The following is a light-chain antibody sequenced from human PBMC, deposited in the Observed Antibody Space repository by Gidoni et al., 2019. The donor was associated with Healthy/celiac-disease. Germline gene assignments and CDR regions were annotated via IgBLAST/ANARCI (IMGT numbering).Light chain of an antibody. CDR3: QQYVSSPRIT. CDR2: GAS. CDR1: QSVSSSY. J-gene: IGKJ5*01. Sequence: EIVLKQSPGTLSLSPGERATLSCRASQSVSSSYLAWYQQKPGQAPRLLIYGASSRATGIPDRFSGSGSGTDFTLTISRLEPEDFAVYYCQQYVSSPRITFGQGTRLEIK. V-gene: IGKV3-20*01.